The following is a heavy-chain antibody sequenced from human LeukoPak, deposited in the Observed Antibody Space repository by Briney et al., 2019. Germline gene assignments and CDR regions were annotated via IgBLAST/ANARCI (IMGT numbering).Heavy chain of an antibody. CDR1: GGSISSSSYY. J-gene: IGHJ4*02. Sequence: SETLSLTCTVSGGSISSSSYYWGWIRQPPGKGLEWLGSIYYSGSTYYNPSLKSRVTISVDTSKNQFSLKLSSVTAADTAVYYCARTSYYYDSSGYYCGQGTLVTVSS. D-gene: IGHD3-22*01. CDR2: IYYSGST. CDR3: ARTSYYYDSSGYY. V-gene: IGHV4-39*01.